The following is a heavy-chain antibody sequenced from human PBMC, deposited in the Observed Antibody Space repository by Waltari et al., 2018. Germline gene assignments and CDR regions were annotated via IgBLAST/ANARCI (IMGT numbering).Heavy chain of an antibody. CDR1: VGSFSGYS. CDR2: INHRGSA. Sequence: VQLQQWGAGLLKPSETLSPTCAVYVGSFSGYSLSWSRHLPGTGLEWIGEINHRGSAKYNPSLQSRVTISIDTSKKQFSLTLSSVTAADTAVYYCAGSYSNYINNIYSSSWPWGQGSQVTVSS. CDR3: AGSYSNYINNIYSSSWP. J-gene: IGHJ4*02. V-gene: IGHV4-34*01. D-gene: IGHD4-4*01.